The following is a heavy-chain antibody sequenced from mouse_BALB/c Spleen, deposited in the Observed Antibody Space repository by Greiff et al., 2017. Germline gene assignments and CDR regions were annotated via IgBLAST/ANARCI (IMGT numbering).Heavy chain of an antibody. D-gene: IGHD1-1*01. CDR2: IWSGGST. J-gene: IGHJ4*01. V-gene: IGHV2-4-1*01. CDR3: SRKAHYYYGSSYAMDY. CDR1: GFSLTSYG. Sequence: VHLVESGPGLVQPSQSLSITCTVSGFSLTSYGVHWVRQSPGKGLEWLGVIWSGGSTDYNAAFISRLSIGKDNSKSQVFFKMNSLQADDTAIYYCSRKAHYYYGSSYAMDYWGQGTSVTVSS.